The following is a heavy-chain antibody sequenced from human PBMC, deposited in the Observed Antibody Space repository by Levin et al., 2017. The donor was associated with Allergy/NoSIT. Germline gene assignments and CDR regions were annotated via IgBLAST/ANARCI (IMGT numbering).Heavy chain of an antibody. CDR3: AKKQGGTSGFSFDV. CDR2: ITGGGSST. CDR1: GFSFSDYA. V-gene: IGHV3-23*01. J-gene: IGHJ3*01. Sequence: GGSLRLSCAASGFSFSDYAMTWVRQAQGKGLEWVSDITGGGSSTYYGDSVKGRFTVSRDNSKNMLYLGMNSLRAEDTAVYYCAKKQGGTSGFSFDVWGQGTTVTVSS. D-gene: IGHD1-1*01.